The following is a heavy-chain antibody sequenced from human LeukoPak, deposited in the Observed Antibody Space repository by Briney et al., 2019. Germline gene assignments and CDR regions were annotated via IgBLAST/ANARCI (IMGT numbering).Heavy chain of an antibody. CDR1: GFTFSSYG. J-gene: IGHJ6*02. Sequence: GGSLRLSCAASGFTFSSYGMHWVRQAPGKGLEWVAVISYDGSNKYYADSVKGRFTISRDNSKNTLYLQMNSLRAEDTAVYYCAKPLYPVVVPAAAPDPYYYYGMDVWGQGTTVTVSS. CDR2: ISYDGSNK. V-gene: IGHV3-30*18. D-gene: IGHD2-2*01. CDR3: AKPLYPVVVPAAAPDPYYYYGMDV.